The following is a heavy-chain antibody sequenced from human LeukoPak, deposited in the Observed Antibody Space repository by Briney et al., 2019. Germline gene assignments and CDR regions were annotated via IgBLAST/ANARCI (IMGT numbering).Heavy chain of an antibody. D-gene: IGHD2-21*02. V-gene: IGHV4-59*01. CDR3: ASSVTGDEPLYWYFDL. CDR1: GGSISSYY. CDR2: IYYSGST. J-gene: IGHJ2*01. Sequence: SETLSLTCTLFGGSISSYYWSWIRQPPGKGLEWIGYIYYSGSTNYNPSLKSRVTISVDTPKNQFSLKLSSVTAADTAVYYCASSVTGDEPLYWYFDLWGSGTLVTVSS.